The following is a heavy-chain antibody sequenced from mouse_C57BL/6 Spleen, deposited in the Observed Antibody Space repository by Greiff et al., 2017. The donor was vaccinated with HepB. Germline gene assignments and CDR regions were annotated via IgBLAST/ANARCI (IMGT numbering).Heavy chain of an antibody. CDR3: DGDDYDYDVDY. CDR2: IHPNSGST. CDR1: GYTFTSYC. J-gene: IGHJ2*01. D-gene: IGHD2-4*01. V-gene: IGHV1-64*01. Sequence: VQLQQSGAELVKPGASVKLSCKASGYTFTSYCMHWVKQRPGQGLEWIGLIHPNSGSTNYNEKFKSKATLTVDKSSSTAYMHLSSLTSVDSAVYYADGDDYDYDVDYWGQGTTLTVSS.